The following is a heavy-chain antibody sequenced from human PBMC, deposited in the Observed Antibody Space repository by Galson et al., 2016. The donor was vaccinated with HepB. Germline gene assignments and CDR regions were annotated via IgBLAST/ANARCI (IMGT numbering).Heavy chain of an antibody. CDR2: ISFDGSNN. D-gene: IGHD3-16*02. Sequence: SLRLSCAASGITFSSYAMHWVRQAPGKGLEWVAVISFDGSNNFYADSVKGRFTISRDNSKNTLYLQMNSLRAEDTAVYYCARGDDYVWGTYRYTRTVPQYYFDYWGQGTLVTVSS. CDR1: GITFSSYA. J-gene: IGHJ4*02. V-gene: IGHV3-30-3*01. CDR3: ARGDDYVWGTYRYTRTVPQYYFDY.